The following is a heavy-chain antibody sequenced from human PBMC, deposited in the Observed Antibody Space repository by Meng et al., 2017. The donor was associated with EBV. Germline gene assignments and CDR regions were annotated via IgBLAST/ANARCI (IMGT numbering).Heavy chain of an antibody. V-gene: IGHV4-4*02. J-gene: IGHJ4*02. D-gene: IGHD3-22*01. CDR2: IYHSGST. Sequence: APLQHAGAGLGKLSGPLSPTCAALGGSISSSNWWSWVRQPPGKGLEWIGEIYHSGSTNYNPSLKSRVTISVDKSKNQFSLKLSSVTAADTAVYYCARRSLDYYDSSGFDYWGQGTLVTVSS. CDR3: ARRSLDYYDSSGFDY. CDR1: GGSISSSNW.